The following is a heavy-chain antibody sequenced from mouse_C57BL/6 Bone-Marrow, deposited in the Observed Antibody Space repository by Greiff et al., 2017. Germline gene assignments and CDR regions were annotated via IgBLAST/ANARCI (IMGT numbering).Heavy chain of an antibody. V-gene: IGHV1-81*01. D-gene: IGHD2-12*01. CDR3: ARMDYTWFAY. CDR1: GYTFTSYG. J-gene: IGHJ3*01. CDR2: IYPRSGNT. Sequence: LVESGAELARPGASVKLSCKASGYTFTSYGISWVKQRTGQGLEGIGEIYPRSGNTYYNEKFKGKATLTADKSSSTAYMELRSLTSEDSAVYFCARMDYTWFAYWGQGTLVTVSA.